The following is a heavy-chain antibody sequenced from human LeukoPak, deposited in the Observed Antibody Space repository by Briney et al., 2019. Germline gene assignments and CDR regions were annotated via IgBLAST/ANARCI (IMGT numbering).Heavy chain of an antibody. V-gene: IGHV3-53*01. D-gene: IGHD2-21*01. Sequence: GGSLRLSCTASGFSVSSSYMYWVRQAPGKGLEWVSFFYRGDTTYYAESVRGRFTISRDDSKNTLYLLMNSLIPEDTAVYYCAREVISIPSYFDSWGQGTLVTVSS. CDR1: GFSVSSSY. J-gene: IGHJ4*02. CDR2: FYRGDTT. CDR3: AREVISIPSYFDS.